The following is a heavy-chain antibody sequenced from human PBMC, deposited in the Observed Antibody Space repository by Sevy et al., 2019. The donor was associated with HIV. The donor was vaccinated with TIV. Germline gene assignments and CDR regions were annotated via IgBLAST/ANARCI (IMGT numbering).Heavy chain of an antibody. J-gene: IGHJ6*02. CDR3: ARDRYYDASGYYYYYYGMDV. Sequence: GGSLRLSCAASGLXVSDNYMNWVRQAPGKGLELVSXIYSDGRSYYPDSVKGRFSISRDNSKNTLYLHMKSLRPEDTAVYYCARDRYYDASGYYYYYYGMDVWGQGTTVTVSS. CDR1: GLXVSDNY. CDR2: IYSDGRS. V-gene: IGHV3-66*01. D-gene: IGHD3-22*01.